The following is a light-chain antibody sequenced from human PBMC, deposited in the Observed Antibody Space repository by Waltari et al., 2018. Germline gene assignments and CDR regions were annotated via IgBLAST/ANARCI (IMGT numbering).Light chain of an antibody. CDR3: CSYAGSYTWV. CDR2: DGN. CDR1: SSYVGGYDY. V-gene: IGLV2-11*01. Sequence: QSALTQPRSVSGSPGPSVPLSRTGTSSYVGGYDYVSCYPQNPGKPPKPMVFDGNRRPSGGPDRFSGSKSGNTASLTISGLQAEDEADYYCCSYAGSYTWVFGTGTKVTVL. J-gene: IGLJ1*01.